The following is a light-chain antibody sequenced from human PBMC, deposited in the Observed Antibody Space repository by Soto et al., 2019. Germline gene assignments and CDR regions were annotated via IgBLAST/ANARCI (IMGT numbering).Light chain of an antibody. V-gene: IGKV3-15*01. Sequence: PGERVTLSCRASQSVSSSYLTWYQQKPGQAPRLLIYGASTRATGIPARFSGSGSGREFTLTISSLQSEDFAVYYCHHYHNWPMTFGQGTRLEIK. CDR3: HHYHNWPMT. CDR2: GAS. J-gene: IGKJ5*01. CDR1: QSVSSSY.